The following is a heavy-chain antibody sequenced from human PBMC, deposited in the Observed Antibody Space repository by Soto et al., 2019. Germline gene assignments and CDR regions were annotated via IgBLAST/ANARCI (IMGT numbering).Heavy chain of an antibody. Sequence: SETLSLTCAVSGDSVSSSNWWSWVRQPPGKGLEWIGEIYHSGSTNYNPSLKSRVTISVDTSKNQFSLKLSSVTAADTAVYYCARHANSGYDWIGKYYYYYYGM. D-gene: IGHD5-12*01. CDR3: ARHANSGYDWIGKYYYYYYGM. V-gene: IGHV4-4*02. CDR2: IYHSGST. J-gene: IGHJ6*01. CDR1: GDSVSSSNW.